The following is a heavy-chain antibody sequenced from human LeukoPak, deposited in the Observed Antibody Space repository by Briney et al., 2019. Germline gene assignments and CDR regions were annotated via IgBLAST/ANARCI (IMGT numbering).Heavy chain of an antibody. CDR1: GGTFSSYA. J-gene: IGHJ3*02. Sequence: SVKVSCKASGGTFSSYAISWVRQAPGQGLEWMGGIIPIFGTANYEQKFQGRVTITADESTSTAYMELSSLRSEDTAVYYCARDWSSPLTSDAFDIWGQGTMVTVSS. D-gene: IGHD1-20*01. CDR3: ARDWSSPLTSDAFDI. V-gene: IGHV1-69*13. CDR2: IIPIFGTA.